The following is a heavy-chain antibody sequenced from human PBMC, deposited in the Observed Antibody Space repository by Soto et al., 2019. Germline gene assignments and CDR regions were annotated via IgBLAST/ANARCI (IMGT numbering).Heavy chain of an antibody. V-gene: IGHV3-53*01. CDR2: IYSGGST. Sequence: GGSLRLSCAASGFTVSSNYMSWVREAPGKGLEWVSVIYSGGSTYYADSVKGRFTISRDNSKNTLYLQMSSLRAEDTAVYYCARESYDSSGYPFDYWGQGTLVTVSS. CDR1: GFTVSSNY. CDR3: ARESYDSSGYPFDY. D-gene: IGHD3-22*01. J-gene: IGHJ4*02.